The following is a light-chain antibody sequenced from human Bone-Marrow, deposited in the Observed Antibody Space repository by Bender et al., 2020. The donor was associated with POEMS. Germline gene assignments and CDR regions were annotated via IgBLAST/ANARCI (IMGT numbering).Light chain of an antibody. CDR2: DVS. V-gene: IGLV2-14*01. CDR1: SSDVSTYNY. J-gene: IGLJ2*01. CDR3: SSYTTSSTEV. Sequence: QSALTQPPSASGSPGQSVTISCTGTSSDVSTYNYVSWYQQHPGKAPKLMIYDVSSRPSGVSNRFSGSKSGNTASLTISGLQAEDEADYYCSSYTTSSTEVFGGGTKLTVL.